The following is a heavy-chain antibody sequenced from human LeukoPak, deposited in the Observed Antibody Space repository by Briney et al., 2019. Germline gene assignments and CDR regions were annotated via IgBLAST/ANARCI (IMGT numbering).Heavy chain of an antibody. Sequence: GSLRLSCAASGFTVSSNYMSWVRQAPGKGLEWVSVIYSGGSTYYADSVKGRFTISRDNSKNTLYLQMNSLRAEDTAVYYCARYDILTGYSDAFDIWGQGTMVTVSS. D-gene: IGHD3-9*01. CDR2: IYSGGST. CDR1: GFTVSSNY. CDR3: ARYDILTGYSDAFDI. V-gene: IGHV3-53*01. J-gene: IGHJ3*02.